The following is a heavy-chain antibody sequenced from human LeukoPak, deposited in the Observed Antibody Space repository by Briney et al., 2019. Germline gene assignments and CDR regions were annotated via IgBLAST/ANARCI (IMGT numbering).Heavy chain of an antibody. J-gene: IGHJ4*02. CDR1: GGSISSYY. CDR2: IYSSGST. Sequence: SETLSLTCTVSGGSISSYYWSWIRQPAGKGLEWIGYIYSSGSTNYNPSLKSRVAISVDTSKKQFSLKLSSVTAADTALYYCARTYSSSSNFDYWGQGTLVTVSS. V-gene: IGHV4-4*09. D-gene: IGHD6-13*01. CDR3: ARTYSSSSNFDY.